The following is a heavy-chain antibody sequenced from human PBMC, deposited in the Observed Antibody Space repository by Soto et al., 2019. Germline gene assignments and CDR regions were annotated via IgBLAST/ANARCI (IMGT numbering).Heavy chain of an antibody. CDR3: AKERVLWFGELPVSRNYYYGMDV. CDR2: ISGSGGST. V-gene: IGHV3-23*01. D-gene: IGHD3-10*01. CDR1: GFTFSSYA. Sequence: HPVGSLRLSGAASGFTFSSYAMSWVRQAPGKGLEWVSAISGSGGSTYYADSVKGRFTISRDNSKNTLYLQMNSLRAEDTAVYYCAKERVLWFGELPVSRNYYYGMDVWGQGTTVTVSS. J-gene: IGHJ6*02.